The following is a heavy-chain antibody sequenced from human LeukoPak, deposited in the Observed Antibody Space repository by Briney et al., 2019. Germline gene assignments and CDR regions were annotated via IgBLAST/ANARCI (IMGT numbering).Heavy chain of an antibody. J-gene: IGHJ5*02. CDR2: ISYDGSNK. Sequence: PGRSLRLSCAASGFTFSSYGMHWVRQAPGKGLEWVAVISYDGSNKYYADSVKGRFPISRDNSKNTLYLQMNSLRAEDTAVYYCAKDAYQQQLVWGSNWFDPWGQGTLVTVSS. CDR3: AKDAYQQQLVWGSNWFDP. V-gene: IGHV3-30*18. CDR1: GFTFSSYG. D-gene: IGHD6-13*01.